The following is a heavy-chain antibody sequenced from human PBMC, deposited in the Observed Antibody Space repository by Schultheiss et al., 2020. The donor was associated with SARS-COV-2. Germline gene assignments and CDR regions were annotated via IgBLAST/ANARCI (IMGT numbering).Heavy chain of an antibody. CDR1: GFTFSSYG. CDR3: ARDLGSSWTYYFDY. V-gene: IGHV3-30*03. J-gene: IGHJ4*02. D-gene: IGHD6-13*01. CDR2: ISYDGSNK. Sequence: GGSLRLSCAASGFTFSSYGMHWVRQAPGKGLEWVAVISYDGSNKYYADSVKGRFTISRDNSKNTLYLQMNSLSAEDTAVYYCARDLGSSWTYYFDYWGQGALITVAS.